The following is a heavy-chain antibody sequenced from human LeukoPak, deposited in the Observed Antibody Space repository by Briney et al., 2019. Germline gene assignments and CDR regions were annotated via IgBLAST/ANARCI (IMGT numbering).Heavy chain of an antibody. Sequence: PETLSLTCAVYGGSFSGYYWSWIRQPPGKGLEWSGEINHSGSTNYNPSLQSRVTISVDTSKNQFSLKLSSETAADTAVYYCARHLGWARYDYYYMDVWGKGTTVTISS. CDR3: ARHLGWARYDYYYMDV. D-gene: IGHD3-16*01. V-gene: IGHV4-34*01. J-gene: IGHJ6*03. CDR1: GGSFSGYY. CDR2: INHSGST.